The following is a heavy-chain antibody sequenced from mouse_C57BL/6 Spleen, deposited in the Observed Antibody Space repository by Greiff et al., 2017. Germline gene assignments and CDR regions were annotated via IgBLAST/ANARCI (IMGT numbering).Heavy chain of an antibody. CDR1: GYTFTDYN. Sequence: EVQLKESGPELVKPGASVKMSCKASGYTFTDYNMHWVKQSHGKSLEWIGYINPNNGGTSYNQKFKGKATLTVNKSSSTAYMELRSLTSEDSAVYYCARGSGHYYAMDYWGQGTSVTVSS. CDR3: ARGSGHYYAMDY. D-gene: IGHD3-2*02. CDR2: INPNNGGT. V-gene: IGHV1-22*01. J-gene: IGHJ4*01.